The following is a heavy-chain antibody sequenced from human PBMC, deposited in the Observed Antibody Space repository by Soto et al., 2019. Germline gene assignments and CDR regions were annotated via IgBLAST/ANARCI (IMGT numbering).Heavy chain of an antibody. V-gene: IGHV1-69*06. D-gene: IGHD4-17*01. CDR1: GGTFSSYP. CDR3: ARRGSDGYFRYFDN. CDR2: TNGNLGTG. J-gene: IGHJ4*02. Sequence: QVQLVQSGAEVKKPGSSVKVSCKASGGTFSSYPIIWVRQAPGQGLEWMGGTNGNLGTGNSAQKFQGRLTITTDKSTTTDYMELSRLRSEDTADYYCARRGSDGYFRYFDNWGQGTLVTVSS.